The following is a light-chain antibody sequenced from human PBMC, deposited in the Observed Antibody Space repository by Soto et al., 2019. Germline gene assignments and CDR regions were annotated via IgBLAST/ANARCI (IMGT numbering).Light chain of an antibody. CDR1: QSIDTW. Sequence: DIRMTQSPSTLSASVGDRVTITCRASQSIDTWLAWYQQTPGKAPKLLIYKTSSLQTGVPSRFTGSGSGTEFTLTISSLQPDDFATYYCQQYKSFWTFGQGTKVEIK. J-gene: IGKJ1*01. CDR2: KTS. V-gene: IGKV1-5*03. CDR3: QQYKSFWT.